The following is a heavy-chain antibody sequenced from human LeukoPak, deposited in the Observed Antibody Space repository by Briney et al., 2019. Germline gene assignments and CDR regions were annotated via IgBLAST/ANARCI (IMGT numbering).Heavy chain of an antibody. CDR3: ARDRERYRNYYYSMDV. V-gene: IGHV1-2*02. J-gene: IGHJ6*03. CDR2: INPNSGGT. Sequence: EASVKVSCKASGYTFTGYYMHWVRQAPGQGLEWMGWINPNSGGTNYAQKFQGRVTMTRDTSISTAYMELSGLISDDTAVYFCARDRERYRNYYYSMDVWGIGTTVTVSS. D-gene: IGHD2-15*01. CDR1: GYTFTGYY.